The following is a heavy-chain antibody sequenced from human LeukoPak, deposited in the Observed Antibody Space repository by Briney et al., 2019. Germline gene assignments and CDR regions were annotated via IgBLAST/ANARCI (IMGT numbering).Heavy chain of an antibody. Sequence: QAGGSLRLSCAASGFTFSSNGMHWVRQTPGKGLEWVAFIRDDGTNKYYADSVKGRFTISRDNSKKTLYLQMNSLRPEDTAVYYCAKEYGDLDYWGQGTLVTVSS. D-gene: IGHD4-17*01. V-gene: IGHV3-30*02. CDR1: GFTFSSNG. J-gene: IGHJ4*02. CDR2: IRDDGTNK. CDR3: AKEYGDLDY.